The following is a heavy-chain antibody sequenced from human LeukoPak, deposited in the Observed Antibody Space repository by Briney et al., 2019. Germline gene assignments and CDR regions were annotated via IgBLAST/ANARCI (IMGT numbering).Heavy chain of an antibody. CDR1: GYTFTSYY. D-gene: IGHD3-16*01. V-gene: IGHV1-46*01. CDR3: ATYDYVWEQFDY. Sequence: ASVKVSCKASGYTFTSYYMHWVRQAPGQGLEWMGIINPSDGSTSYAQKFQGRVTITADESTSTAYMELSSLRSEDTAVYYCATYDYVWEQFDYWGQGTLVTVSS. J-gene: IGHJ4*02. CDR2: INPSDGST.